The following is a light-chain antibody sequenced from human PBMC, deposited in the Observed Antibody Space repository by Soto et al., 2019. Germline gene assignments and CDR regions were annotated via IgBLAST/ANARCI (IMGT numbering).Light chain of an antibody. CDR2: GAS. J-gene: IGKJ2*01. V-gene: IGKV3-20*01. CDR1: QRVSSSY. Sequence: EIVLTQSPGTLSLSPGERATLSCRASQRVSSSYLAWYQQKSGQAPRLLIYGASSRATGIPDRFSGSGSGTDFTLTISRLEPEDFAVYYCQQYGSSPMYSFGQGTKLEIK. CDR3: QQYGSSPMYS.